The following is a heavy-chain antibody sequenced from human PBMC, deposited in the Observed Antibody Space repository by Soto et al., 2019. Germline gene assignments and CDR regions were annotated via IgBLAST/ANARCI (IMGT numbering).Heavy chain of an antibody. D-gene: IGHD3-3*01. V-gene: IGHV4-30-4*01. CDR3: ARVALITIFGVVSIPGYFDY. CDR1: GGSISSGDYY. CDR2: IYYSGST. J-gene: IGHJ4*02. Sequence: QVQLQESGPGLVKPSQTLSLTCTVSGGSISSGDYYWSWIRQPPGKGLEWIGYIYYSGSTYYNPSLKSRVIISVDTSKNQFSLKLSSVTAADTAVYYCARVALITIFGVVSIPGYFDYWGQGTLVTVSS.